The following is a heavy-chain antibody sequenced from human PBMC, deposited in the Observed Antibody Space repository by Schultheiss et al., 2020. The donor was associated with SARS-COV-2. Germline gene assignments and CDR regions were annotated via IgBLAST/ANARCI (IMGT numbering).Heavy chain of an antibody. Sequence: GESLKISCAVSGFTISDFGMHWVRQAPGKGLEWVAVIYYDGKNKNADSVKGRFTVSRDNSKNTLFLQMNSLRVEDTAIYYCAKSTPLFSSGWYGFDYWGQGTLVTVSS. D-gene: IGHD6-19*01. V-gene: IGHV3-33*06. CDR1: GFTISDFG. CDR2: IYYDGKNK. CDR3: AKSTPLFSSGWYGFDY. J-gene: IGHJ4*02.